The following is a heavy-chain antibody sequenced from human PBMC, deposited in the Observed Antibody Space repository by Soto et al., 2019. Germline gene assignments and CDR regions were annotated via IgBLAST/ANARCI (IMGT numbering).Heavy chain of an antibody. Sequence: GSLRLSCAASGFTFSSYAMHWVRQAPGKGLEWVAVISYDGSNKYYADSVKGRFTISRDNSKNTLYLQMNSLRAEDTAVYYCAKDLGNYYGSGSYYYWGQGTLVTVSS. V-gene: IGHV3-30-3*01. J-gene: IGHJ4*02. CDR1: GFTFSSYA. CDR2: ISYDGSNK. D-gene: IGHD3-10*01. CDR3: AKDLGNYYGSGSYYY.